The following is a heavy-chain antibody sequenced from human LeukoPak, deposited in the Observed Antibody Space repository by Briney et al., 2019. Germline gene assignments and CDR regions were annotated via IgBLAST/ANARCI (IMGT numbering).Heavy chain of an antibody. V-gene: IGHV3-66*01. CDR3: ASRGSSGWYQGGFDY. CDR2: IYSGGTT. CDR1: GFTVSSNY. Sequence: GGSLRLSCAVSGFTVSSNYMSWVRQAPGKGLEWVSVIYSGGTTYYADSVKGRFTISRDNSKNTLYLQMNSLRVEGTAVYYCASRGSSGWYQGGFDYWGQGTLVTVSS. J-gene: IGHJ4*02. D-gene: IGHD6-19*01.